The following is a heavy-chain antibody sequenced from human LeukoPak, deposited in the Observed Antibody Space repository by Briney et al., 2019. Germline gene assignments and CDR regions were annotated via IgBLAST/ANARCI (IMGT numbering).Heavy chain of an antibody. D-gene: IGHD2-2*02. CDR1: GFTFDDYA. Sequence: GGSLRLSCAASGFTFDDYAMHWVRQAPGKGLEWVSGISWNSGSIGYADSVKGRFTISRDNAKNSLYLQMNSLRAEDTALYYCAKDGRPTLGYIEYWGQGTLVTVS. CDR3: AKDGRPTLGYIEY. J-gene: IGHJ4*02. V-gene: IGHV3-9*01. CDR2: ISWNSGSI.